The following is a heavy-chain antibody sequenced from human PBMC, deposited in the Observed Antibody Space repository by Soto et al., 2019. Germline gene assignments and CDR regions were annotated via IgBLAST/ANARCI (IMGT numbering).Heavy chain of an antibody. CDR2: IYYSGST. CDR3: ASIPYYDILTGYYPLYYYYGMDV. Sequence: SETLSLTCTVSGGSISSSSYYWGWIRQPPGKGLEWIGSIYYSGSTYYNPSLKSRVTISVDTSKNQFSLKLSSVTAADTAVYYCASIPYYDILTGYYPLYYYYGMDVWGQGTTVTVSS. J-gene: IGHJ6*02. D-gene: IGHD3-9*01. V-gene: IGHV4-39*01. CDR1: GGSISSSSYY.